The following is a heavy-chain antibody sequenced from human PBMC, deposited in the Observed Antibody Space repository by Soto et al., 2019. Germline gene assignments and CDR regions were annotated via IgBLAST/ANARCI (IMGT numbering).Heavy chain of an antibody. CDR3: ARAPAARSYYSNYMDV. D-gene: IGHD2-2*01. Sequence: ASVKVSCKASGYTFTSYDINWVRQATGQGLEWMGWMNPNSGNTGYAQKFQGRVTMTRNTSISTAYMELSSLRSEDTAVYFCARAPAARSYYSNYMDVWGKGTTVTVSS. J-gene: IGHJ6*03. CDR2: MNPNSGNT. CDR1: GYTFTSYD. V-gene: IGHV1-8*01.